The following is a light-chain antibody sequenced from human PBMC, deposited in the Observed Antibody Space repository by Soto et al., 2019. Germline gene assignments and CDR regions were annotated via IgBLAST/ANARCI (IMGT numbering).Light chain of an antibody. CDR1: QDISNY. CDR2: EAS. J-gene: IGKJ4*01. CDR3: QHYDNFPVT. Sequence: DIQMTQSPSSLSASVGDRVTITCQASQDISNYLNWYRQRTGKAPQLLIYEASNLQTGVSSRFIGSGSGTDFTFTISSLQPEDIATYYCQHYDNFPVTFGGGTKVEIK. V-gene: IGKV1-33*01.